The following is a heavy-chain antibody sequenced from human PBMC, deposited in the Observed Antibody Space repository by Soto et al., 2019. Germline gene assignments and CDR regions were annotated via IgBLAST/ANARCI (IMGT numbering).Heavy chain of an antibody. V-gene: IGHV5-51*01. CDR3: ARHYYYDSSYYYPTNPQFPLDY. Sequence: GESLKISCKGSGYSFTSYWIAWVRQVPGKGLELMGVIYPGDSDFRYSPSFQGQVTISADKSISTAYLLWSSLKASDSAMYFCARHYYYDSSYYYPTNPQFPLDYWGQGTLVTVS. J-gene: IGHJ4*02. D-gene: IGHD3-22*01. CDR1: GYSFTSYW. CDR2: IYPGDSDF.